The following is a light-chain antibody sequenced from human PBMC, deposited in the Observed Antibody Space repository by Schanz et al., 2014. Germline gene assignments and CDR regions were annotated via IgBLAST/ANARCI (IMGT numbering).Light chain of an antibody. J-gene: IGLJ2*01. CDR1: SSNLGAGYD. V-gene: IGLV1-40*01. CDR3: GAWDDSLNGEL. Sequence: QSVLTQPPSVSGAPGQRVTISCTGSSSNLGAGYDVHWYQQLPGTAPKLLIYDNNKRPSGIPDRFSGSKSGTSASLAISGLQSEDEADYYCGAWDDSLNGELFGGGTKVTVL. CDR2: DNN.